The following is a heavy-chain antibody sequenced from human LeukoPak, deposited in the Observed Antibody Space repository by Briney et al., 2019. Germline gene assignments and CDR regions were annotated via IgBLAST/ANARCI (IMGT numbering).Heavy chain of an antibody. CDR3: ARDCSSTRCQGPVFDN. Sequence: ASVKVSCKASGYTFTSNYMHWVRQAPGQGLEWMGINHPSGGNTNYAQKFKGRVAMTRDTSTSTVYMELSSLRSEDTAIYYCARDCSSTRCQGPVFDNWGQGTLVTVSS. CDR1: GYTFTSNY. J-gene: IGHJ4*02. V-gene: IGHV1-46*01. D-gene: IGHD2-2*01. CDR2: NHPSGGNT.